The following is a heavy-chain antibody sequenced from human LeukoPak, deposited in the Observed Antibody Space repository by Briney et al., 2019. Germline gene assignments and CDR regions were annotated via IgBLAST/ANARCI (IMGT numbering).Heavy chain of an antibody. D-gene: IGHD3-9*01. J-gene: IGHJ4*02. CDR1: GFTFSNYA. Sequence: GGSLRLSCAASGFTFSNYAMSWVRQAPGKGLEWVSAISGSGGSTYYADSVKGRFTISRDNSKNTLYLQMNSLRAEDTAVYYCYYDILTGYSYFDYWGQGTLVTVSS. V-gene: IGHV3-23*01. CDR3: YYDILTGYSYFDY. CDR2: ISGSGGST.